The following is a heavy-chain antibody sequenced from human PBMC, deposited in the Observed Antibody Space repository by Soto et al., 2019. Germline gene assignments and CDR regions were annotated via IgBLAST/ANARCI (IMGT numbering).Heavy chain of an antibody. Sequence: QVQLVQSGAEVKRPGSSVTVSCTTSGDSLKTYTISWVRQAPGQGLEWMGGIIPPFAAANYAQKFQARVTISADASTNTAYMEMSSLRSDDTAVYYCATMAGYSSAPLCVDAWGQGSLVIVS. CDR1: GDSLKTYT. J-gene: IGHJ4*02. CDR3: ATMAGYSSAPLCVDA. D-gene: IGHD6-13*01. V-gene: IGHV1-69*01. CDR2: IIPPFAAA.